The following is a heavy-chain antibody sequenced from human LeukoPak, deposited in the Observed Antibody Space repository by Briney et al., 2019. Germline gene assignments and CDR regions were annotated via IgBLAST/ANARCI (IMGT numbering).Heavy chain of an antibody. CDR1: GGSFSGYY. V-gene: IGHV4-34*01. CDR3: ARGGRYCTNGVCYMRFDP. Sequence: SETLSLTCAVYGGSFSGYYWSWIRQPPGKGLEWIGEINHSGSTNYNPSLESRVTISVDTSKNQFSLKLSSVTAADTAVYYCARGGRYCTNGVCYMRFDPWGQGTLVTVSS. CDR2: INHSGST. D-gene: IGHD2-8*01. J-gene: IGHJ5*02.